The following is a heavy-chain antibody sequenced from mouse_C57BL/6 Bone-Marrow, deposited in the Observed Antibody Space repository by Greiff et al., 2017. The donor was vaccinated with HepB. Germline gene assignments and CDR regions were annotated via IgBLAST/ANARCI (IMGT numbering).Heavy chain of an antibody. D-gene: IGHD1-1*01. CDR2: ISYDGSN. V-gene: IGHV3-6*01. CDR1: GYSITSGYY. CDR3: ARDSSYSYFDV. J-gene: IGHJ1*03. Sequence: EVQLQQSGPGLVKPSQSLSLTCSVTGYSITSGYYWNWIRQFPGNKLEWMGYISYDGSNNYNPSLKNRIPITRDTSKNQFFLKLNSVTTEDTATYYCARDSSYSYFDVRGTGTTVTVSS.